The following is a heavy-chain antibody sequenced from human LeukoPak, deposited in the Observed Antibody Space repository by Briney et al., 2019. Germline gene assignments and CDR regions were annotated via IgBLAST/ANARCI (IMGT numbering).Heavy chain of an antibody. CDR1: GFTVSSNY. CDR2: IYSGGST. V-gene: IGHV3-53*01. CDR3: ARWDSSGYHKYYFDY. J-gene: IGHJ4*02. D-gene: IGHD3-22*01. Sequence: PGGSLRLSCAASGFTVSSNYMNWVRQAPGKGLEWVSIIYSGGSTYYADSVRCGYTISRDNSKNTLYLQMNSLTAEDTAVYYCARWDSSGYHKYYFDYWGQGTLVTVSS.